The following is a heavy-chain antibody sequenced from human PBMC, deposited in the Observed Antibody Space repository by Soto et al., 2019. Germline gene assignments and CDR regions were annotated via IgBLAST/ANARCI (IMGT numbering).Heavy chain of an antibody. CDR1: GYTFTSYG. Sequence: ASVKVSCKASGYTFTSYGISWVRQAPGQGLEWMGWISAYNGNTNYAQKLQGRVTMTTDTSTSTAYMELRSLRSDDTAVYYCARDSPTVATMLYYYYGMDVWGQGTTVTVSS. CDR2: ISAYNGNT. V-gene: IGHV1-18*04. J-gene: IGHJ6*02. CDR3: ARDSPTVATMLYYYYGMDV. D-gene: IGHD5-12*01.